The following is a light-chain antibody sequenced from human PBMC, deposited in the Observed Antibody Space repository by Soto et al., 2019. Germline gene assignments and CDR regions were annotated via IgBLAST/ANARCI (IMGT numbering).Light chain of an antibody. CDR3: SRDVV. V-gene: IGLV2-14*01. Sequence: QSALTQPASVSGSPGQSITISCTGTSSDVGGYNYVSWYQQHPGKAPKLMIYDVSNRPSGVSNRFSGSKSGNTASLTISGLQAEDEADYYCSRDVVFGGGTKVTVL. J-gene: IGLJ2*01. CDR2: DVS. CDR1: SSDVGGYNY.